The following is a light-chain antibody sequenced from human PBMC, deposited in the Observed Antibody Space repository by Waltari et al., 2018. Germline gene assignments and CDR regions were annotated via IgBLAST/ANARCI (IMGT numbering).Light chain of an antibody. V-gene: IGLV2-14*03. CDR3: KSFTNRLTYV. Sequence: QSALTQPASVSGSPGQSITISCTGTASDIGIYDHVSWYQQHPGKAPKLIIYDVANRPSGVSDRFSGSKSGNTASLTISGLQAEDEADYYCKSFTNRLTYVFGSGTKVSV. J-gene: IGLJ1*01. CDR2: DVA. CDR1: ASDIGIYDH.